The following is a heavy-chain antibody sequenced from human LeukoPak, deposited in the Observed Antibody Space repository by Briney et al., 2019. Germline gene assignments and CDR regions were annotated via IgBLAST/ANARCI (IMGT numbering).Heavy chain of an antibody. J-gene: IGHJ1*01. D-gene: IGHD3-22*01. V-gene: IGHV3-30*18. Sequence: PRGSLRLSCAASGFTFSSYGMHWVRQAPGKGLEWVAVISYDGSNKYYADSVKGRFTISRDNSKNTLYLQMNSLRAEDTAVYYCAKDSHYYDSSGYFQHWGQGTLVTVSS. CDR3: AKDSHYYDSSGYFQH. CDR2: ISYDGSNK. CDR1: GFTFSSYG.